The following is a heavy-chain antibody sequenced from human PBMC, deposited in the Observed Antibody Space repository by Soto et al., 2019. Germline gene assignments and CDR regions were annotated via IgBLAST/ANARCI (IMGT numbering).Heavy chain of an antibody. V-gene: IGHV4-31*03. J-gene: IGHJ4*02. CDR1: GGSISSGGYH. CDR2: INYSGTT. CDR3: AREPSI. Sequence: QVQLQESGPGLVKLSQTLSLTCTVSGGSISSGGYHWTWIRQHPGKGLEWIGYINYSGTTYYNPSLKSRLTISVDTSKNQFSRKLSSVTAADTAVYYCAREPSIWGQGTLVTVSS.